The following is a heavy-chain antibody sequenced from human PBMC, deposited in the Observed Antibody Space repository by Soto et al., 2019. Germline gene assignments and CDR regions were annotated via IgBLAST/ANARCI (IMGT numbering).Heavy chain of an antibody. J-gene: IGHJ2*01. Sequence: QVQVVQSGAEVKKPGASVKVACKASGYSFDTFGMSWVRQAPGQGLEWMGWISIEKGDTNSAQKFQERVTLTTDTSTSTAYMELRSLTSDDTAVYYCARCYCSVVSCFTCWHFDLWGRGTLVTVSS. V-gene: IGHV1-18*01. CDR2: ISIEKGDT. CDR3: ARCYCSVVSCFTCWHFDL. D-gene: IGHD2-15*01. CDR1: GYSFDTFG.